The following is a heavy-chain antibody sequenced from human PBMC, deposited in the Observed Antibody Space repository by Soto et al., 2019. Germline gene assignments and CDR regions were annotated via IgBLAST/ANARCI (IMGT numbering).Heavy chain of an antibody. V-gene: IGHV1-69*01. J-gene: IGHJ5*02. CDR3: ARAAIHGSSWYFWFDP. D-gene: IGHD6-13*01. CDR2: IIPMFGTT. CDR1: GGTFRRHA. Sequence: QVPLVQSGSEVKMPGSSVKVSCKTSGGTFRRHAINWVRQAPGQGLEWRGGIIPMFGTTTYAQTFKGRVTISADESTSTAYMERSSLRSEDAAVYYCARAAIHGSSWYFWFDPWGQGNLVTVSS.